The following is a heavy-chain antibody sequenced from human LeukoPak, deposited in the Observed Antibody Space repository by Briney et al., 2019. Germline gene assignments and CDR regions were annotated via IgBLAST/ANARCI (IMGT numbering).Heavy chain of an antibody. Sequence: GASVKVSCKASGYTFTSYYMHWVRQAPGQGLEWMGIINPSGGSTIYAQKFQGRVTMTEDTSTDTAYMELSSLRSEDTAVYYCATDPVGLRFLPYWGQGTLVTVSS. CDR2: INPSGGST. J-gene: IGHJ4*02. V-gene: IGHV1-46*01. D-gene: IGHD3-3*01. CDR3: ATDPVGLRFLPY. CDR1: GYTFTSYY.